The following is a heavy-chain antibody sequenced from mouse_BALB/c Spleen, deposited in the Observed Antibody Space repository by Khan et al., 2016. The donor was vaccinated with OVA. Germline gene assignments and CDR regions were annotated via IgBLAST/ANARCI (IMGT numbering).Heavy chain of an antibody. CDR1: GFSLTSYG. CDR3: ARTYFSYGNYGDYYTMDY. D-gene: IGHD2-1*01. Sequence: QVQLKESGPGLVQPSQSLSITCTVSGFSLTSYGVPWVRQSPGKDLEWLGVIWSGGSTDYNSAFISRLTISKDNSKSQVFFKMNSLQANDTAIYYCARTYFSYGNYGDYYTMDYWGQGTSVTVSS. V-gene: IGHV2-2*02. CDR2: IWSGGST. J-gene: IGHJ4*01.